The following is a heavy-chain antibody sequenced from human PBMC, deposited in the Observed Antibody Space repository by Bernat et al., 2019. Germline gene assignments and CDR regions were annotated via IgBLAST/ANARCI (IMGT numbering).Heavy chain of an antibody. J-gene: IGHJ4*02. D-gene: IGHD2-15*01. CDR1: GFSLSTTGVG. Sequence: ESGPTLVKPTQTLTLTCTFSGFSLSTTGVGVGWIRQPPGQALEWLALIYWDDDKRYSPSLGSRLTITKDASKNQVVLTMSNMDPVDTATYYCAHRRPGYNSGWNEGDFDYWGQGTLVSVSS. CDR3: AHRRPGYNSGWNEGDFDY. CDR2: IYWDDDK. V-gene: IGHV2-5*02.